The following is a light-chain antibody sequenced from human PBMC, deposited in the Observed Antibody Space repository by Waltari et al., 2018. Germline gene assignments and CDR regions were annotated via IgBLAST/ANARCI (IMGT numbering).Light chain of an antibody. CDR2: RAS. J-gene: IGKJ3*01. CDR1: ENVNNY. V-gene: IGKV1-39*01. Sequence: DIQMTQSPSSLSASVGDRVTITCRASENVNNYLNWYQQKPGKAHKLLIYRASTLQSGVPSRFSGSGSGTDYTFTISSLQSDDVATYYCQHGYGTPFTFGPGTKLDIK. CDR3: QHGYGTPFT.